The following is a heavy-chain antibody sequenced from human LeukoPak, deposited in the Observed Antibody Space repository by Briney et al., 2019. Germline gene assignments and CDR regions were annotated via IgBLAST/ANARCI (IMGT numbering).Heavy chain of an antibody. CDR1: GDSISSYY. CDR3: ATGRIQLWY. D-gene: IGHD5-18*01. J-gene: IGHJ4*02. CDR2: IYYSGST. V-gene: IGHV4-59*01. Sequence: SETLSLTCSVSGDSISSYYWSWIRQPPGKGLEWIGYIYYSGSTNYNPSLKSRVTISVDTSKNQFSLNLSSVTAADTAVYYCATGRIQLWYWGQGTLVTVSS.